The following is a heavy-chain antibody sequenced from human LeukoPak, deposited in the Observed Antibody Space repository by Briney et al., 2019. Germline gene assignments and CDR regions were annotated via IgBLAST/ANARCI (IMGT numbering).Heavy chain of an antibody. Sequence: GRSLRLSCAASGFTFSSYAMRWVRQAPGKGLEWVAVISYDGSNKYYADSVKGRFTISRDNSKNTLYLQMNSLRAEDTAVYYCARDYSSSWSRSAFDIWGQGTMVTVSS. V-gene: IGHV3-30*04. D-gene: IGHD6-13*01. CDR2: ISYDGSNK. J-gene: IGHJ3*02. CDR1: GFTFSSYA. CDR3: ARDYSSSWSRSAFDI.